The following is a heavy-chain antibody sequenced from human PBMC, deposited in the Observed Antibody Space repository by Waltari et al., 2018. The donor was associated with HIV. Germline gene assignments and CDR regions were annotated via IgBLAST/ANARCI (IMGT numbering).Heavy chain of an antibody. V-gene: IGHV4-39*01. CDR1: GGSITRNDVY. CDR3: ARRGDGFNQHARLDH. D-gene: IGHD2-2*01. CDR2: MYNSGTT. J-gene: IGHJ4*02. Sequence: QLHLQESGPGLVKPSETLALTCTVSGGSITRNDVYWAWIRQPPGKGLEWIGLMYNSGTTDYNPSLKSRVSMSRDTSKNRFSLRLHSVTAADTAIYYCARRGDGFNQHARLDHWGPGTLVTVSS.